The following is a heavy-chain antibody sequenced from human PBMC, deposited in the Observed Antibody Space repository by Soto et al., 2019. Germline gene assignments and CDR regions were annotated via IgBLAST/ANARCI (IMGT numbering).Heavy chain of an antibody. CDR2: IFYTGST. V-gene: IGHV4-61*08. Sequence: PSETLSLTCSVSGGTINSGDYFWSWIRQPPGKGLEWIGSIFYTGSTNYNPSLKSRVTMSVDTSKNQFSLKLSSVTAADTAVYYCARARYYDSSGYYHFEYYYGMDVWGQGTTVTVSS. CDR3: ARARYYDSSGYYHFEYYYGMDV. J-gene: IGHJ6*02. D-gene: IGHD3-22*01. CDR1: GGTINSGDYF.